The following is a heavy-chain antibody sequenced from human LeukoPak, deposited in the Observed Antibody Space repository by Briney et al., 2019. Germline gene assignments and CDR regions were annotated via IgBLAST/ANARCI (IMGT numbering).Heavy chain of an antibody. V-gene: IGHV1-24*01. J-gene: IGHJ6*03. Sequence: ASVKVSCKVSGYTLTELSMHWVRQAPGKGLEWMGGFDPEDGETIYAQKFQGRVTMTEDTSTDTAYMELSSLRSEDTAVYYCARSAGCSSTSCNGHYYMDVWAKGPRSPSP. D-gene: IGHD2-2*01. CDR1: GYTLTELS. CDR2: FDPEDGET. CDR3: ARSAGCSSTSCNGHYYMDV.